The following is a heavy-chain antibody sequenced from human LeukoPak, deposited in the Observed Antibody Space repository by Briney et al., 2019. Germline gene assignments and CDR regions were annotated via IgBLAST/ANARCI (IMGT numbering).Heavy chain of an antibody. J-gene: IGHJ4*02. CDR1: GFTFSSYA. CDR2: ISGSGGST. V-gene: IGHV3-23*01. Sequence: GGSLRLSCAASGFTFSSYAMSWVRQAPGKGLEWVSAISGSGGSTYYADSVKGRFTISRDNSKNTLYLQMNSLRAEDTAVYYCARDTRRMKGGAVAAFDSWGQGTLVTVSP. CDR3: ARDTRRMKGGAVAAFDS. D-gene: IGHD6-19*01.